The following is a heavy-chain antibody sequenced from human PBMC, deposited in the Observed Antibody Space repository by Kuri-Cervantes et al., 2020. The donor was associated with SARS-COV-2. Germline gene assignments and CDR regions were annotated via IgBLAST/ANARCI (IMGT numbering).Heavy chain of an antibody. CDR3: AKDPFGEGPNWFDP. Sequence: GGSLRLSCAVYGGSFSGYYWSWIRQPPGKGLEWVSAISGSGGSTYYADSVKGRFTISRDNSKNTLYLQMNSLRAEDTAVYYCAKDPFGEGPNWFDPWGQGTLVTVSS. CDR2: ISGSGGST. CDR1: GGSFSGYY. D-gene: IGHD3-10*01. V-gene: IGHV3-23*01. J-gene: IGHJ5*02.